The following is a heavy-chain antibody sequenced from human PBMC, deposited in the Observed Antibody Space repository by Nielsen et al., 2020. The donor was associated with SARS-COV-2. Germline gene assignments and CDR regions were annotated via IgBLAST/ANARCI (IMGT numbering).Heavy chain of an antibody. CDR2: IRSNGGST. V-gene: IGHV3-64D*06. CDR3: GDAPGSGWYAWFDP. CDR1: GFTFSSYA. Sequence: GEYLKLSCSSSGFTFSSYAMHWVRQAPGKGLEYVSAIRSNGGSTYYADSVKGRFNSSRDNSKNTLYLQMSSLRAEDTAVYYCGDAPGSGWYAWFDPWGQGTLVTVSS. D-gene: IGHD6-19*01. J-gene: IGHJ5*02.